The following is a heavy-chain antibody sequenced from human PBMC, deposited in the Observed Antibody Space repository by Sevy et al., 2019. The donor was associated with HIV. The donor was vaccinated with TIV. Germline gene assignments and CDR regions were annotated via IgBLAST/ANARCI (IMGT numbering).Heavy chain of an antibody. V-gene: IGHV4-39*01. CDR2: IYYSGST. CDR3: ARHLRIAGAYYFDY. Sequence: SETLSLTCTVSGGSISSSSYYWGWIRQPPGKGLEWIGSIYYSGSTYYNPSLKRRVTISVDTSKNQFSLKLSSVTAADTAVYYCARHLRIAGAYYFDYWGQGTLVTVSS. J-gene: IGHJ4*02. CDR1: GGSISSSSYY. D-gene: IGHD6-19*01.